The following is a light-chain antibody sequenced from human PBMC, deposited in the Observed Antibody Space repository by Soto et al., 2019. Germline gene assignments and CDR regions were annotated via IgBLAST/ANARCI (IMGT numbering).Light chain of an antibody. CDR1: TSDVGGYNY. CDR2: EVS. Sequence: QSVLTQPGSVSGSPGQSITISCTGTTSDVGGYNYVSWFQQYPGKAPKLKIYEVSNRPSGVSNRFSGSKSGNTASLTISDLQAEDEADYYCTSYTSSSTWVFGGGTKLTVL. CDR3: TSYTSSSTWV. V-gene: IGLV2-14*01. J-gene: IGLJ3*02.